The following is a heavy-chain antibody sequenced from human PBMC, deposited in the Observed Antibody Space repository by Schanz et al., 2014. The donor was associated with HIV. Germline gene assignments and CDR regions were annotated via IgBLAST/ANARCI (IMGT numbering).Heavy chain of an antibody. V-gene: IGHV3-33*06. J-gene: IGHJ6*02. D-gene: IGHD3-3*01. CDR2: IWFDGSNK. CDR3: AKTILRFLDWPNANGGMDV. CDR1: GFTFSSYG. Sequence: QVQLVESGGGVVQPGRSLRLSCVASGFTFSSYGMHWVRQAPGKGLEWVAVIWFDGSNKYYADSVKGRFTISRDNSKNTLYLQMSSLREEDTAVYYCAKTILRFLDWPNANGGMDVWGLGTTVTVSS.